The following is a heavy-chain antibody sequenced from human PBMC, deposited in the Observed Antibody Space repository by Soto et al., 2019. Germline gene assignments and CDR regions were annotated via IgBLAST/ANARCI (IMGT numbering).Heavy chain of an antibody. D-gene: IGHD2-2*01. J-gene: IGHJ4*02. V-gene: IGHV1-69*01. CDR1: GNTLSSYT. CDR3: ARGYQPMLPFDY. CDR2: IIPILGTT. Sequence: QVQLVQSGAEVKKPGSSVKVSCKASGNTLSSYTFTWVRQAPGKGFELLGGIIPILGTTDYAQKFQGRVTITADESTTTVYMELSGLTSEDTAMYYCARGYQPMLPFDYCGQGTLVTVSS.